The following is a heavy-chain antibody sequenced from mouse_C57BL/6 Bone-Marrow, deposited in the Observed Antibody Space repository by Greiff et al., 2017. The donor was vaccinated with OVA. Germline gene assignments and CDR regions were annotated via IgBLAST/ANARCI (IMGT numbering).Heavy chain of an antibody. J-gene: IGHJ4*01. CDR2: ISDGGSYT. CDR1: GFTFSSYA. Sequence: EVQVVESGGGLVKPGGSLKLSCAASGFTFSSYAMSWVRQTPEKRLEWVATISDGGSYTDYPDNVKGRFTISRDNAKNNLYLQMSHLKAEDTAMYYCARERMDYWGQGTSVTVSS. V-gene: IGHV5-4*01. CDR3: ARERMDY.